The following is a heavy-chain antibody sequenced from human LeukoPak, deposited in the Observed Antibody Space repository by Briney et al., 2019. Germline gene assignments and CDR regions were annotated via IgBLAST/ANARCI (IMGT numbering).Heavy chain of an antibody. J-gene: IGHJ4*02. V-gene: IGHV4-34*01. Sequence: SETLSLTCAVYGGSFSGYYWSWIRQPPGKGLEWIGEINHSGSTNYNPSLKSRVTMSVDTSKNQFSLKLSSVTAADTAVYYCARGGSAMVRGVYGEIFDYWGQGTLVTVSS. CDR1: GGSFSGYY. D-gene: IGHD3-10*01. CDR2: INHSGST. CDR3: ARGGSAMVRGVYGEIFDY.